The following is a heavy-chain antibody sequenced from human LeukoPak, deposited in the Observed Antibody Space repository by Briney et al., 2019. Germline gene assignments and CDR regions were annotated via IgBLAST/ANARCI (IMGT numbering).Heavy chain of an antibody. CDR2: INHSGST. CDR1: RGSFSGYY. V-gene: IGHV4-34*01. D-gene: IGHD2-2*01. Sequence: PSETLSLTCAVYRGSFSGYYWSWIRQPPGKGLEWIGEINHSGSTNYNPSLKSRVTISVDTSKNQFSLKLSSVTAADTAVYYCARLTSAPCFVLSRRGNWFDPWGQGTLVTVSS. J-gene: IGHJ5*02. CDR3: ARLTSAPCFVLSRRGNWFDP.